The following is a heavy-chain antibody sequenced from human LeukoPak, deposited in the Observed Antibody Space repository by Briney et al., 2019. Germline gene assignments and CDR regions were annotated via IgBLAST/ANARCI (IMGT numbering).Heavy chain of an antibody. CDR2: ISSSSTSK. CDR3: ARDKDYVNYPFDY. V-gene: IGHV3-48*02. Sequence: GGSLRLSCAASGFNFGTYSMNWVRQAPGKGLEWVSHISSSSTSKYYADSAKGRFTISRDNAKNSLFLQMNSLRDEDTAVYYCARDKDYVNYPFDYWGQGTLVTVSS. D-gene: IGHD4-11*01. CDR1: GFNFGTYS. J-gene: IGHJ4*02.